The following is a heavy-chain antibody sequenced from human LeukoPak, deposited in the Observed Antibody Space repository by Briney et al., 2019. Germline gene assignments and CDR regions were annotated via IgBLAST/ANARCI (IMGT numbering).Heavy chain of an antibody. CDR2: ISTYNGHT. D-gene: IGHD3-22*01. CDR1: GYTFTSYG. CDR3: ARRSYYYDSSGYYYESAFDI. Sequence: ASVKVSCKAPGYTFTSYGISWVRQAPGQGLEWMGWISTYNGHTNYAQKLQGRVTMTTDTSTSTAYMELRSLRSDDTAVYYCARRSYYYDSSGYYYESAFDIWGQGTMVTVSS. J-gene: IGHJ3*02. V-gene: IGHV1-18*01.